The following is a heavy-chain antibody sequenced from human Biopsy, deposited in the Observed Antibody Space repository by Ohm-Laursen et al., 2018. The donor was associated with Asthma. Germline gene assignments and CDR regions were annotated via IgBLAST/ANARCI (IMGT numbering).Heavy chain of an antibody. J-gene: IGHJ3*02. V-gene: IGHV1-69*13. CDR2: IIPIFGTA. D-gene: IGHD3-9*01. CDR3: ARTYYDFLTGQVNDAFAI. Sequence: ASVKVSCKASGGTFSSYSVSWVRQAPGQGLEWMGGIIPIFGTANYAQKFQGRVTITADESTSTAYMELSSLRSEDTAVYYCARTYYDFLTGQVNDAFAIWGQGTMVTVSS. CDR1: GGTFSSYS.